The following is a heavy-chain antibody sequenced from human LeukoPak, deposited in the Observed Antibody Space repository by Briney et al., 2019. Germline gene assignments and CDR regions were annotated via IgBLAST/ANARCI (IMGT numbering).Heavy chain of an antibody. CDR1: GYSFTNYG. Sequence: ASVKVSCKASGYSFTNYGISWVRQAPGQGLEWMGWISAYNGNTNFAQKLQGRVTMTTDTSTSTAYMELSSLRSEDTAVYYCARVGYYYDSSGYYLDYWGQGTLVTVSS. V-gene: IGHV1-18*01. D-gene: IGHD3-22*01. J-gene: IGHJ4*02. CDR2: ISAYNGNT. CDR3: ARVGYYYDSSGYYLDY.